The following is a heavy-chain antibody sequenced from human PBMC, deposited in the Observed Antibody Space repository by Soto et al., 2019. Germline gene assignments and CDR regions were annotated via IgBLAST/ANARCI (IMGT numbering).Heavy chain of an antibody. V-gene: IGHV4-59*01. J-gene: IGHJ5*02. CDR2: IYFSGST. Sequence: SETLSLTWSISNGSIGGFYWNWIRQSPEKGLEWIGQIYFSGSTIYSPSFQSRVTLSVDSSKSQVALRLTSVTAADTAVYFCARASGLSIYNWFDPWGQGMLVTVSS. CDR1: NGSIGGFY. D-gene: IGHD3-10*01. CDR3: ARASGLSIYNWFDP.